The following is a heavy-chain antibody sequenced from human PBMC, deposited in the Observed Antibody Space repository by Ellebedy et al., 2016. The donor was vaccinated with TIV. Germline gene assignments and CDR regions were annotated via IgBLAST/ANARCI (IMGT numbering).Heavy chain of an antibody. CDR2: IRSKANNYAT. D-gene: IGHD2-21*02. V-gene: IGHV3-73*01. CDR1: GFTFSGSA. J-gene: IGHJ4*02. Sequence: GESLKISCAPSGFTFSGSAMHWVRQASGKGLEWVGRIRSKANNYATAYAASVKGRFTISRDDSKNTAYLQMNSLKTEDTAVYYCMHLMVVAATGYWGQGTLVTVSS. CDR3: MHLMVVAATGY.